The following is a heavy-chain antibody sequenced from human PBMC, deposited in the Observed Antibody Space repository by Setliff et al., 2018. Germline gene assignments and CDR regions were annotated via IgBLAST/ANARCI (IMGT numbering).Heavy chain of an antibody. J-gene: IGHJ4*02. CDR3: AKGLGYDTATYYAYFDY. CDR2: INPNTGGT. Sequence: ASVKVSCKTSGYTFIGYYVHWVRQAPGRGLEWMGWINPNTGGTNYAQKFQGRVTVTSDTSISTAYMELSSLRSEDTAVYYCAKGLGYDTATYYAYFDYWGQGTLVTVSS. D-gene: IGHD2-15*01. CDR1: GYTFIGYY. V-gene: IGHV1-2*02.